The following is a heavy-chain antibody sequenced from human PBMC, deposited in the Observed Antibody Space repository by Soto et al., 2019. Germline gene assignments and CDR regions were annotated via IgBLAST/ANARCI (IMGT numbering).Heavy chain of an antibody. CDR1: GGTFSSYA. CDR3: ARENNYYDSSGYYGSYYYGMDV. CDR2: IIPIFGTA. V-gene: IGHV1-69*13. Sequence: GASVKVSCKASGGTFSSYAISWARQAPGQGLEWMGGIIPIFGTANYAQKFQGRVTITADESTSTAYMELSSLRSEDTAVYYCARENNYYDSSGYYGSYYYGMDVWGQGTTVTVSS. J-gene: IGHJ6*02. D-gene: IGHD3-22*01.